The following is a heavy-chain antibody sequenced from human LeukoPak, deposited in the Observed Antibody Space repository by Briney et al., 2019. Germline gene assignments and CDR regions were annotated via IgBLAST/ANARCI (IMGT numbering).Heavy chain of an antibody. CDR2: IIPIFGTA. J-gene: IGHJ5*02. CDR1: GYTFTGYY. CDR3: ARDRGYSSSWTPGFDP. D-gene: IGHD6-13*01. Sequence: SVKVSCKASGYTFTGYYMHWVRQAPGQGLEWMGGIIPIFGTANYAQKFQGRVTITADESTSTAYMELSSLRSEDTAVYYCARDRGYSSSWTPGFDPWGQGTLVAVSS. V-gene: IGHV1-69*13.